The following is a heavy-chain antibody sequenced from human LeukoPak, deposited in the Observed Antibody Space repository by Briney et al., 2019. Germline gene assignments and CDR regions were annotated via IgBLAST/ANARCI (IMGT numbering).Heavy chain of an antibody. J-gene: IGHJ3*02. D-gene: IGHD1-14*01. V-gene: IGHV1-69*13. CDR2: IISIFGTA. CDR3: ARGTTREWAEGDDAFDI. CDR1: GGTFSSYA. Sequence: SVKVSCKASGGTFSSYAISWVRQAPGQGLEWMGGIISIFGTANYAQKFQGRVTITADESTSTAYMELSSLRSEDTAVYYCARGTTREWAEGDDAFDIWGQGTMVTVSS.